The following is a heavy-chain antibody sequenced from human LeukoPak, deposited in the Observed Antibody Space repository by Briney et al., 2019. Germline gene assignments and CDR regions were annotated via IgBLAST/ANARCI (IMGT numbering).Heavy chain of an antibody. CDR1: GFTFNSYE. CDR2: ITSSGRTT. CDR3: ARESPHCSGVSCFFDY. D-gene: IGHD2-15*01. J-gene: IGHJ4*02. V-gene: IGHV3-48*03. Sequence: GGSLRLSCAASGFTFNSYEMHWVRQAPGKGLEWVSYITSSGRTTYYADSVKGRFTISRDNAENSLSLQMNSLRAEDTAIYYCARESPHCSGVSCFFDYWGQGTLVTVSS.